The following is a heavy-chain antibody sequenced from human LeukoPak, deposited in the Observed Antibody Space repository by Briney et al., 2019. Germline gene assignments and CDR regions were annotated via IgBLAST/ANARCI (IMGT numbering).Heavy chain of an antibody. CDR2: IIPIFGTA. CDR3: ARGLPIGYCSSTSCYTMGY. V-gene: IGHV1-69*13. D-gene: IGHD2-2*02. CDR1: GGTFSSYA. Sequence: PVKVSCKASGGTFSSYAISWVRQAPGQGLEWMGGIIPIFGTANYAQKFQGRVTITADESTSTAYMELSSLRSEDTAVYYCARGLPIGYCSSTSCYTMGYWGQGTLVTVSS. J-gene: IGHJ4*02.